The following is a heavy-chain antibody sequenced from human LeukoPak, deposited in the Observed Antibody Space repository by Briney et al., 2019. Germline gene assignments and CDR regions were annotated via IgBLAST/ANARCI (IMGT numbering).Heavy chain of an antibody. J-gene: IGHJ4*02. V-gene: IGHV4-38-2*01. CDR2: IYHSGST. CDR3: ARHRYGGFDY. CDR1: GYSISSGYY. D-gene: IGHD1-26*01. Sequence: SETLSLTCAVSGYSISSGYYWGWIRQPPVKGLEWIGSIYHSGSTYYNPSLKSRVTISVDTSKNQFSLKLYSVTAADTAVYYCARHRYGGFDYWGQGTLVTVSS.